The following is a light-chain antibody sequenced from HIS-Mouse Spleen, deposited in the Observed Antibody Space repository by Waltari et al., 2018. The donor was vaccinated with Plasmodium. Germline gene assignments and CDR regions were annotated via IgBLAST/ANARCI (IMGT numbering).Light chain of an antibody. CDR3: QQYNNWSFT. Sequence: EIVMPQSPATLSVSLGERATLSCRASQSGSSNLAWYQQKPGQAPRLLIYGASTRATGIPARFSGSGSGTEFTLTISSLQSEDFAVYYCQQYNNWSFTFGPGTKVDIK. CDR2: GAS. J-gene: IGKJ3*01. V-gene: IGKV3-15*01. CDR1: QSGSSN.